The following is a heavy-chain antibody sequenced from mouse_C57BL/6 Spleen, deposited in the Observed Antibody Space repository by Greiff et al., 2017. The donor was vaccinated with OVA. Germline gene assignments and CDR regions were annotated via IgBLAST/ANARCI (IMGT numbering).Heavy chain of an antibody. CDR2: IYPGDGDT. CDR3: ARYQDSSGTWFAY. Sequence: QVQLQQSGPELVKPGASVKISCKASGYAFSSSWMNWVKQRPGKGLEWIGRIYPGDGDTNYNGKFKGKATLTADKSSSTAYMQLSSLTSEDSAVYFCARYQDSSGTWFAYWGQGTLVTVSA. D-gene: IGHD3-2*02. J-gene: IGHJ3*01. V-gene: IGHV1-82*01. CDR1: GYAFSSSW.